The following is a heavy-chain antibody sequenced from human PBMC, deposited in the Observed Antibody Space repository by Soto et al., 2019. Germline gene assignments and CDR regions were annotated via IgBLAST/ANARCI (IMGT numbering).Heavy chain of an antibody. D-gene: IGHD2-15*01. CDR2: ISSSSSYI. CDR3: ARDRRGEDEYYYYYYMDV. J-gene: IGHJ6*03. V-gene: IGHV3-21*01. CDR1: GFTFSSYS. Sequence: GGSLRLSCAASGFTFSSYSMNWVRQAPGKGLEWVSSISSSSSYIYYADSVKGRFTISRDNAKNSLYLQMNSLRAEDTAVYYCARDRRGEDEYYYYYYMDVWGKGTTVTVS.